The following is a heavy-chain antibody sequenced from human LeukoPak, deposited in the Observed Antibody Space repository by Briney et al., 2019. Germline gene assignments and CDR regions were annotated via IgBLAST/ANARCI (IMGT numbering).Heavy chain of an antibody. D-gene: IGHD6-13*01. V-gene: IGHV3-13*01. CDR2: IDIAGDT. CDR3: ARVAAAGKGFDY. J-gene: IGHJ4*02. Sequence: TGGSLRLSCATSGFTFSSYDMHWVRQATGKGLDWVSAIDIAGDTYYPGSVKGRFTISRENAKNSLYLQMNSLRAGDTAVYYCARVAAAGKGFDYWGRGTLVSVSS. CDR1: GFTFSSYD.